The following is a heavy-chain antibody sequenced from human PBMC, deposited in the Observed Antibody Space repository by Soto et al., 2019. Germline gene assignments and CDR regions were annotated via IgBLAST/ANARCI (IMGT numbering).Heavy chain of an antibody. D-gene: IGHD3-22*01. CDR2: ISSSSSTI. V-gene: IGHV3-48*02. Sequence: PGGSLRLSCASSGFTFSSYSMNWVRQAPGKGLEWVSYISSSSSTIYYADSVKGRFTISRDNAKNSLYLQMNSLRDEDTAVYYCARDAPPYYYDSSGYYGATEEFQHWGQGTLLTVSS. CDR3: ARDAPPYYYDSSGYYGATEEFQH. CDR1: GFTFSSYS. J-gene: IGHJ1*01.